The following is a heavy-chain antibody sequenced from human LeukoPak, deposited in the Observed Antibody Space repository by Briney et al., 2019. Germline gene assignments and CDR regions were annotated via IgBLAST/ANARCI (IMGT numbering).Heavy chain of an antibody. CDR2: IHSGGST. CDR1: GFTVSRNY. J-gene: IGHJ4*02. D-gene: IGHD4-17*01. Sequence: GGSLRLSCAASGFTVSRNYMTWVRQAPGKGLEWVSVIHSGGSTSYADSVKGRFTISRDNSKNTLYLQMNNLRAEDTAVSYCASAVTTTGSYCFDYWGQGTLVTVSS. V-gene: IGHV3-66*01. CDR3: ASAVTTTGSYCFDY.